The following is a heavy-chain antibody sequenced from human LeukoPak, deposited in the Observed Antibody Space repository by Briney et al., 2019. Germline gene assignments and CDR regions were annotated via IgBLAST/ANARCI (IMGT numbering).Heavy chain of an antibody. V-gene: IGHV3-23*01. CDR3: AKERGRGSYFPLDY. CDR2: ISGSGGST. J-gene: IGHJ4*02. D-gene: IGHD1-26*01. Sequence: GGSLRLSCVASGFTFSSYAMSWVRQAPGKGLEWVSAISGSGGSTYYADSVKGRFTISRDNSKNTLYLLMNSLRAEDTAVYYCAKERGRGSYFPLDYWGQGTLVTASS. CDR1: GFTFSSYA.